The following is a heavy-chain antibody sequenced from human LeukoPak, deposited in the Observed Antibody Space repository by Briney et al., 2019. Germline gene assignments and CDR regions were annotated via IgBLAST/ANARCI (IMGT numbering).Heavy chain of an antibody. CDR2: ISANGVAT. D-gene: IGHD3-10*01. J-gene: IGHJ4*02. CDR3: AKERRYFGSGLDS. V-gene: IGHV3-23*01. Sequence: SVISANGVATYYADSVTGRFTISRDNSRNTLYLQMNSLRAEDTAIYYCAKERRYFGSGLDSWGQGTLVTVSS.